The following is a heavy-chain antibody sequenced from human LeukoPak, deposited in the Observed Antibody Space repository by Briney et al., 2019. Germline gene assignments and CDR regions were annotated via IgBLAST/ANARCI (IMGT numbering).Heavy chain of an antibody. CDR2: ISGSGGST. Sequence: TGGSLRLSCAASGFTFSSYAMSWVRQAPGKGLEWVSGISGSGGSTYYADSVKGRFTISRDNSKNTLYLQMNSLRAEDTAVYYCAKDGSTSLYDYYMDVWGKGTTVTVSS. J-gene: IGHJ6*03. V-gene: IGHV3-23*01. CDR1: GFTFSSYA. CDR3: AKDGSTSLYDYYMDV. D-gene: IGHD2-2*01.